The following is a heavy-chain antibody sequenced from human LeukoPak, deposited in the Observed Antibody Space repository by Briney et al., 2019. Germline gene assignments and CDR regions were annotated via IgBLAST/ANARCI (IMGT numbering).Heavy chain of an antibody. CDR2: IIPILGIA. V-gene: IGHV1-69*04. CDR3: ARETYGDPPNDY. Sequence: ASVKVSCKASGGTYSSYAISWVRQAPGQGLEWVGRIIPILGIANYAQKFQGRVTITADKSTSTAYMELSSLRSEDTAVYYCARETYGDPPNDYWGQGTLVTVSS. CDR1: GGTYSSYA. D-gene: IGHD4-17*01. J-gene: IGHJ4*02.